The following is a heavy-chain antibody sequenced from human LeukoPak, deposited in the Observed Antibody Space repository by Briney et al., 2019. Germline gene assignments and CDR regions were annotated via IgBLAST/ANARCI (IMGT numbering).Heavy chain of an antibody. V-gene: IGHV3-23*01. CDR1: GFTFSSYA. CDR3: ARALDRGSYAIDY. CDR2: ISGSGGST. D-gene: IGHD1-26*01. Sequence: GGPLRLSCAASGFTFSSYAMSWVRQAPGKGLEWVSAISGSGGSTYYADSVKGRFTISRDNAKNSLYLQMNSLRAEDTAVYYCARALDRGSYAIDYWGQGTLVTVSS. J-gene: IGHJ4*02.